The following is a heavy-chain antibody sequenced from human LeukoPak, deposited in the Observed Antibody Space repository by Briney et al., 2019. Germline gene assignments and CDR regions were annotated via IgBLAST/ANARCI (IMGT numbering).Heavy chain of an antibody. J-gene: IGHJ4*02. V-gene: IGHV3-9*01. Sequence: GGSLRLSCAASGFTFDDYAMHWVRQAPGKGLEWVSGISWNSGSIGYADSVKGRFTISRDNAKNSLYLQMNSLRAEDTAIYYCARVADYVWGNYRHLDYWGQGTLVTVSS. CDR2: ISWNSGSI. CDR1: GFTFDDYA. CDR3: ARVADYVWGNYRHLDY. D-gene: IGHD3-16*02.